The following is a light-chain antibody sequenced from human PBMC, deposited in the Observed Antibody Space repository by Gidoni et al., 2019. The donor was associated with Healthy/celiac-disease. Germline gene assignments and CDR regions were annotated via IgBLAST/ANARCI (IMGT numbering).Light chain of an antibody. CDR2: GAS. V-gene: IGKV3-20*01. CDR1: QSVSSSY. Sequence: EIVLTQSPGTLSLSPGERATLSCRASQSVSSSYLAWYQQKPGQAPRLLIYGASSRATGIPDRFSGRGSGTDFTLTISRLEPEDFAVYYCQQYGSSPLWTFGQXTKVEIK. J-gene: IGKJ1*01. CDR3: QQYGSSPLWT.